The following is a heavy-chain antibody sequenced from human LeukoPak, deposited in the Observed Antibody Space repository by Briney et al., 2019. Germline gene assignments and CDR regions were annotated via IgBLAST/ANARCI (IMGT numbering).Heavy chain of an antibody. CDR2: IIPIVGTA. CDR1: GGTFSTYYA. CDR3: ARGITVVRGVIKGGMDV. J-gene: IGHJ6*02. D-gene: IGHD3-10*01. Sequence: ASVKVSCKASGGTFSTYYAISWLRQAPGQGLEWMGRIIPIVGTANYAQKFQGRVTITADKSTATVYMELSNLRSGDTAVYYCARGITVVRGVIKGGMDVWGQGTTVTVSS. V-gene: IGHV1-69*04.